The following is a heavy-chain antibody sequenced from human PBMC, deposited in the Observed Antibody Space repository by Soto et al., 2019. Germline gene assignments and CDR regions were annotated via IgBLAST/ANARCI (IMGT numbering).Heavy chain of an antibody. CDR1: GFTFSSYS. CDR3: ARELRSYYYYGMDV. V-gene: IGHV3-21*01. J-gene: IGHJ6*02. CDR2: ISGSSSYI. Sequence: GGSLRLSCAASGFTFSSYSMNWVRQAPGKGLEWVSSISGSSSYIYYADSVKGRFTISRDNAKNSLYLQMNSLRAEDTAVYYCARELRSYYYYGMDVWGQGTTVTVSS. D-gene: IGHD4-17*01.